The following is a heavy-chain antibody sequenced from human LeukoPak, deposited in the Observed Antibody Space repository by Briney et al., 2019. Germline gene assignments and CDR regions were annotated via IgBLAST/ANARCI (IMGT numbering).Heavy chain of an antibody. Sequence: PGGSLRLSCAASGFTFSSYSMNWVRQAPGKGLKWVSYISSSTTTTYHADSVKGRFTISRDNAKNSLYLQMNSLRAEDTAMYYCTRGVPTMMLVGDYWGQGILVTVSS. CDR1: GFTFSSYS. J-gene: IGHJ4*02. V-gene: IGHV3-48*04. D-gene: IGHD3-22*01. CDR2: ISSSTTTT. CDR3: TRGVPTMMLVGDY.